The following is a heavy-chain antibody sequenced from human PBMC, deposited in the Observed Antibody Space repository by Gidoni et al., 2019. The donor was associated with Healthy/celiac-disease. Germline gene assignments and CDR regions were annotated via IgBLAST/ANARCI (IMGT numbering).Heavy chain of an antibody. Sequence: QVQLVESGGGVVQPGRSLRLSCAASGFTFSSYAMHWVRQAPGKGLEWVAVISYDGSNKYYADSVKGRFTISRDNSKNTLYLQMNSLRAEDTAGYYCARGPYYYGSGSYPDYWGQGTLVTVSS. CDR3: ARGPYYYGSGSYPDY. V-gene: IGHV3-30-3*01. CDR2: ISYDGSNK. CDR1: GFTFSSYA. D-gene: IGHD3-10*01. J-gene: IGHJ4*02.